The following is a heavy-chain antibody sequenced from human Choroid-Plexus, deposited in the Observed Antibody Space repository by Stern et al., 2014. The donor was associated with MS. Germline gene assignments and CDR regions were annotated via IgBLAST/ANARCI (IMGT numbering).Heavy chain of an antibody. CDR2: INPNTGGT. CDR1: GDIFTGYY. V-gene: IGHV1-2*02. D-gene: IGHD3-3*01. J-gene: IGHJ6*02. CDR3: ARDQRGITIFGVVTDYYYLGMDV. Sequence: QMQLVQSGAEAKKPGASVKVSCKTSGDIFTGYYIHWVRQAPGQGLEWMAWINPNTGGTKYAQKFQGRVTMSRDTSISTAYVELSSLTSDDTAVYYCARDQRGITIFGVVTDYYYLGMDVWGQGTTVTVSS.